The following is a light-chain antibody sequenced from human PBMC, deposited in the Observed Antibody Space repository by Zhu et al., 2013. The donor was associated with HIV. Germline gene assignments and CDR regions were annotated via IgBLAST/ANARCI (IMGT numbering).Light chain of an antibody. J-gene: IGKJ1*01. CDR1: QDIGKY. CDR2: AAS. V-gene: IGKV1-9*01. Sequence: DVHMTQSPPTLSASVGDRVTITCRASQDIGKYLAWYQQRPGKAPELLVYAASTTHSGVPSRFSGTGTGTEFTLVISSLQPEDFATYYCQHYDNDFPTFGQGTKVDIK. CDR3: QHYDNDFPT.